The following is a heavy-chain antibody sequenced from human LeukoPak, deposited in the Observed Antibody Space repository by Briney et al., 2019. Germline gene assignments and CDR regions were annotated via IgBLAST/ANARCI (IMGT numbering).Heavy chain of an antibody. CDR1: GYTFTGYY. J-gene: IGHJ6*02. D-gene: IGHD6-13*01. V-gene: IGHV1-3*01. CDR3: AREEAAALYYGMDV. Sequence: GASVKVSCKASGYTFTGYYMHWVRQAPGQGLEWMGWINADNGNTKYSQKFQGRVTITRDTSASTAYMELSSLRSEDTAVYYCAREEAAALYYGMDVWGQGTTVTVSS. CDR2: INADNGNT.